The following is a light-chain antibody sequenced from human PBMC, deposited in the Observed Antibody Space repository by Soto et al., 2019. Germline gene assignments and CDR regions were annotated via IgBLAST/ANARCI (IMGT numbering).Light chain of an antibody. J-gene: IGKJ3*01. V-gene: IGKV3-11*01. CDR1: QGIGRC. CDR3: QQRSNWPLT. CDR2: DAS. Sequence: EIVLTQSPDTLSLSPGESATLSCRASQGIGRCLAWFQQKPGQAPRLLIYDASTRATGIPARFSGSGSGTDFTLTISSLEPEDFAVYYCQQRSNWPLTFGPGTKVEIK.